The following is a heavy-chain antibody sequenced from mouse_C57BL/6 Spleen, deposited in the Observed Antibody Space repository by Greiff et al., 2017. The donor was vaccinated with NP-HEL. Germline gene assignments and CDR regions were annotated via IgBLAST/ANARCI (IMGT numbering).Heavy chain of an antibody. Sequence: EVKLVESGGGLVQPGGSLSLSCAASGFTFTDYYMSWVRQPPGKALEWLGFIRNKANGYTTEYSASVKGRFTISRDNSQSILYLQMNALRAEDSATYYCARYGGGFDVWGTGTTVTVSS. D-gene: IGHD1-1*02. V-gene: IGHV7-3*01. CDR1: GFTFTDYY. CDR3: ARYGGGFDV. J-gene: IGHJ1*03. CDR2: IRNKANGYTT.